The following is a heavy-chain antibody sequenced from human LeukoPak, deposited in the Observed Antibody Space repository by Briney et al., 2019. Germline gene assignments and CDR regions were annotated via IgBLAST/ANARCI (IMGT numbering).Heavy chain of an antibody. CDR1: GFTFSSYW. CDR2: MNEDGSGK. D-gene: IGHD4-11*01. J-gene: IGHJ4*02. V-gene: IGHV3-7*01. Sequence: GGSLRLSCAVSGFTFSSYWMGWVRQAPGKGLEWVANMNEDGSGKYYVDSVKGRFTISRDNAKNSVYLQMNSLRAEDTAVYYCARSTAGLDYWGQGTLVTVSS. CDR3: ARSTAGLDY.